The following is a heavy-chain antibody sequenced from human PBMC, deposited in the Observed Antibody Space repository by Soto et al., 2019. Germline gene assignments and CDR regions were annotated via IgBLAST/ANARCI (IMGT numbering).Heavy chain of an antibody. Sequence: GGSLRLSCAASGFTFSSYWMYWARQAPGKGLVWVSRTNSDGSDTSYADSVKGRFTISRDNAKNTLYLQMNSLRAEDTAVYYCARDRGWSLFDYWGQGTLVTVSS. CDR1: GFTFSSYW. D-gene: IGHD6-19*01. V-gene: IGHV3-74*01. J-gene: IGHJ4*02. CDR2: TNSDGSDT. CDR3: ARDRGWSLFDY.